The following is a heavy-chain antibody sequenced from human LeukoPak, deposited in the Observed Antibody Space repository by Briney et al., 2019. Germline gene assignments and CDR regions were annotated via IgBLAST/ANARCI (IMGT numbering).Heavy chain of an antibody. V-gene: IGHV4-39*01. CDR1: GGSISSSSYY. D-gene: IGHD3-10*01. Sequence: SETLSLTCTVSGGSISSSSYYWGWIRQPPGKGLEWIGSIYYSGSTYYNPSLKSRVTISVDTSKNQFSLKLSSVTAADTAVYCCVRHQEGMVRGVLYYMDVWGTGTTVTISS. J-gene: IGHJ6*03. CDR2: IYYSGST. CDR3: VRHQEGMVRGVLYYMDV.